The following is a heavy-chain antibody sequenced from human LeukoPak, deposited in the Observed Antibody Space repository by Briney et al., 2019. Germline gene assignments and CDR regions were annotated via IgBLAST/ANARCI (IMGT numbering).Heavy chain of an antibody. CDR2: ISYDGSDK. CDR1: GFTFITYD. Sequence: GGSLRLSCAASGFTFITYDMHWVRQAPGKGLEWVAIISYDGSDKYYADSVKGRFTISRDNSKNTLYLKMNSLRAEDTAVYYCAKDFGEAAFDIWGQGTMVTVSS. J-gene: IGHJ3*02. D-gene: IGHD3-10*01. V-gene: IGHV3-30*18. CDR3: AKDFGEAAFDI.